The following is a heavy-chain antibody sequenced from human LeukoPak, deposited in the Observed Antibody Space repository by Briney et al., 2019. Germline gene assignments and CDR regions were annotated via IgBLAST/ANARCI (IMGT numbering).Heavy chain of an antibody. Sequence: GGSLRLSCAASGFTFSSYNMNWVRQAPGKGLEWVSCISTSSIYIYNADSVKGRFTISRDNAKNSLYLQMNSLRAEDTAVYYCAKDRGPRFLYMAVWGKGTTVTVSS. V-gene: IGHV3-21*01. D-gene: IGHD3-10*01. CDR3: AKDRGPRFLYMAV. J-gene: IGHJ6*03. CDR1: GFTFSSYN. CDR2: ISTSSIYI.